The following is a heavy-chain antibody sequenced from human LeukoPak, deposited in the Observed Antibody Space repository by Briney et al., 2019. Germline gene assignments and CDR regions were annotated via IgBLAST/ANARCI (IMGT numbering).Heavy chain of an antibody. J-gene: IGHJ4*02. Sequence: ASVKVSCKASGYTFVTYGINWVRQAPGQRPEWMGWISTYNGNTKYALKFQDRVTLTRDTSTTTAYMELRSLTSDDRAVYYWTRASFDHWGQGTLVIVSS. CDR2: ISTYNGNT. V-gene: IGHV1-18*01. CDR3: TRASFDH. CDR1: GYTFVTYG.